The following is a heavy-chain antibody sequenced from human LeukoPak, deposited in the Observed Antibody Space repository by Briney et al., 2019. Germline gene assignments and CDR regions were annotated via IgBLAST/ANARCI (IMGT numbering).Heavy chain of an antibody. Sequence: GGSLRLSCAASGFTFSSYGMHWVRQAPGKGLEWVAFIWYDGSNKYYADSVKGRFTISRDNSKNTRYLQMNSLRAEDTAVYYCAKGDCSSTSCSTHYYYYYMDVWGKGTTVTVSS. CDR1: GFTFSSYG. CDR3: AKGDCSSTSCSTHYYYYYMDV. D-gene: IGHD2-2*01. CDR2: IWYDGSNK. J-gene: IGHJ6*03. V-gene: IGHV3-30*02.